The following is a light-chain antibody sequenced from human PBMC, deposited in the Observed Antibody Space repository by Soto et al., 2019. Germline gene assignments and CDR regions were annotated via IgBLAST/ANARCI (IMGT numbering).Light chain of an antibody. CDR2: GAS. Sequence: EIVLTQSPGTLSLSPGERATLSCRASQSVSSSYLAWYQQKPGQAPRLLIYGASSRATGIPDRFSGSGSGTDFTLTISRLEPEDFAVYYCQQYRSSPTFGQGTRLEMK. CDR3: QQYRSSPT. J-gene: IGKJ5*01. V-gene: IGKV3-20*01. CDR1: QSVSSSY.